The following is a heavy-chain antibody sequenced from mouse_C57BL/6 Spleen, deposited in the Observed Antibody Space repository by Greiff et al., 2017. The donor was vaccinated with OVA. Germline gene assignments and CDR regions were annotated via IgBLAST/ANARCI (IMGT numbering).Heavy chain of an antibody. Sequence: QVQLQQSGAELVKPGASVKISCKASGYAFSSYWMNWVKQRPGKGLEWIGQIYPGDGDTNYNGKFKGKATLTADKSSSPAYMQLSSLTSEDSAVYFCARCPLYGNYFYYFDYWGQGTTLTVSS. CDR1: GYAFSSYW. CDR3: ARCPLYGNYFYYFDY. CDR2: IYPGDGDT. D-gene: IGHD2-1*01. J-gene: IGHJ2*01. V-gene: IGHV1-80*01.